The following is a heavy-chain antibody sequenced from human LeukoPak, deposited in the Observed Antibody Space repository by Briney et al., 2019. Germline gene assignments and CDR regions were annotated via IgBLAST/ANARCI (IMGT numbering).Heavy chain of an antibody. D-gene: IGHD4-17*01. CDR1: GFIFSNYW. Sequence: GGSLRLSCAASGFIFSNYWMHWVRQVPGKGLEWVSVIYSGGSTYYADSVKGRFTISRDNSKNTLYLQMNSLRAEDTAVYYCARGNYGDYPPFFDPWGQGTLVTVSS. CDR3: ARGNYGDYPPFFDP. J-gene: IGHJ5*02. CDR2: IYSGGST. V-gene: IGHV3-53*01.